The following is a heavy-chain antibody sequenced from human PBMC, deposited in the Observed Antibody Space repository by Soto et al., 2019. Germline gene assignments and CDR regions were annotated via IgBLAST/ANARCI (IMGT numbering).Heavy chain of an antibody. V-gene: IGHV1-69*12. J-gene: IGHJ3*02. CDR1: GGTFSSYA. CDR3: ASMPSVILNSYGFVTPFDI. CDR2: IIPMFRTP. D-gene: IGHD2-2*01. Sequence: QVQLVQSGAEVKKTGSSVKLSCKASGGTFSSYAFSWVRQAPRQGLEWMGGIIPMFRTPNYAQKFRDRVTITADESTTTLYMELTGLTSDDTALYFCASMPSVILNSYGFVTPFDIWGQGTMVTVSS.